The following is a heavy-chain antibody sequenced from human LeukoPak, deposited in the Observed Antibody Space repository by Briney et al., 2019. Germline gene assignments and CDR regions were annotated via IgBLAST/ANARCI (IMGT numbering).Heavy chain of an antibody. CDR1: GFTFSIYS. V-gene: IGHV3-48*04. J-gene: IGHJ4*02. Sequence: PGGSLRLSCAASGFTFSIYSMDWVRQAPGKGLEWVSYISSSGSTIYYADSVKGRFTISRDNAKNSLYLQMNSLRAEDTAVYYCARRYRAAAPDYWGQGTLVTVSS. D-gene: IGHD6-13*01. CDR2: ISSSGSTI. CDR3: ARRYRAAAPDY.